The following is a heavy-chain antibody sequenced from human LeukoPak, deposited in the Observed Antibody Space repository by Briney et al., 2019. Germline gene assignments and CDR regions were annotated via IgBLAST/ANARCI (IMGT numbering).Heavy chain of an antibody. CDR2: ISGSGDST. J-gene: IGHJ4*02. CDR1: GFTFSSYS. Sequence: GGSLRLSCAASGFTFSSYSMNWVRQAPGKGLEWVAAISGSGDSTYYADSVKGRFTISRDNPENTLYLQMSSLRAEDTAVYYCAKDHGRWGQGARVTVSS. D-gene: IGHD3/OR15-3a*01. V-gene: IGHV3-23*01. CDR3: AKDHGR.